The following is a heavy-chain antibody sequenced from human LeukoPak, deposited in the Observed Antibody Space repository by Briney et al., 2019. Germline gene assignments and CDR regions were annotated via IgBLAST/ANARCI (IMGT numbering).Heavy chain of an antibody. V-gene: IGHV3-30-3*01. CDR2: ISYDGSDK. Sequence: GGSLRLSCAASGFTFSTYPMHWVRQAPGKGLEWVALISYDGSDKKYADSVKGRFTISRDNSKNTLYLQMHSLRVEDTAVYYCARDYPADYWGQGTLDTVSS. J-gene: IGHJ4*02. CDR1: GFTFSTYP. CDR3: ARDYPADY.